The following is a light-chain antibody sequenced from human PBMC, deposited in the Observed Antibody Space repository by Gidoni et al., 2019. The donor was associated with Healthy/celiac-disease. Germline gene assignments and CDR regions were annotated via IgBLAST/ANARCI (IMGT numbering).Light chain of an antibody. CDR2: DVS. Sequence: QSALTQPRSVSGSPGQSVTISCTGTSSDVGGYNYVSWYQQHPGKAPKLMIYDVSNRPSGGPDRFSGSKSGNTASLTISGLQAEDEADYYCCSYAGSYIYVFGTGTKVTVL. V-gene: IGLV2-11*01. J-gene: IGLJ1*01. CDR1: SSDVGGYNY. CDR3: CSYAGSYIYV.